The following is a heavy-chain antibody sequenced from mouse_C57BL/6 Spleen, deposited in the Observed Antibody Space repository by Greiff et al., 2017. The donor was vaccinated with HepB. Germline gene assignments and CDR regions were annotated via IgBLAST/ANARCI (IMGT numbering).Heavy chain of an antibody. V-gene: IGHV1-82*01. J-gene: IGHJ2*01. CDR2: IYPGDGDT. Sequence: VQVVESGPELVKPGASVKISCKASGYAFSSSWMNWVKQRPGKGLEWIGRIYPGDGDTNYNGKFKGKATLTADKSSSTAYMQLSSLTSEDSAVYFCARGGYDYESFDYWGQGTTLTVSS. CDR1: GYAFSSSW. D-gene: IGHD2-4*01. CDR3: ARGGYDYESFDY.